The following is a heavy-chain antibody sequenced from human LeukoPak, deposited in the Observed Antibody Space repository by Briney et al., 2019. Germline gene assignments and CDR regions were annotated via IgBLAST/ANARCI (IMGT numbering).Heavy chain of an antibody. V-gene: IGHV4-34*01. CDR2: INHSGST. CDR3: ARLNILTGCYFDY. CDR1: GGSFSGYY. Sequence: SETLSLTCAVYGGSFSGYYWSWIRQPPGKGLEWIEEINHSGSTNYNPSLKSRVTISVDTSKNQFSLKLSSVTAADTAVYYCARLNILTGCYFDYWGQGTLVTVSS. J-gene: IGHJ4*02. D-gene: IGHD3-9*01.